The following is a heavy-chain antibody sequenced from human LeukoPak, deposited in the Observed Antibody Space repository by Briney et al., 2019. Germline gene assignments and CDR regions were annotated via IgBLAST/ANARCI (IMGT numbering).Heavy chain of an antibody. Sequence: GGSLRLSCAASGFTFSSYGMSWVRQAPGKGLEWVSAISGSGGSTYYADSVKGRFTISRDNSKNTLYLQMNSLRAEDTAVYYCAKDNGYYYDSSGYFLHYFDYWGQGTLVTVSS. CDR1: GFTFSSYG. J-gene: IGHJ4*02. CDR3: AKDNGYYYDSSGYFLHYFDY. CDR2: ISGSGGST. V-gene: IGHV3-23*01. D-gene: IGHD3-22*01.